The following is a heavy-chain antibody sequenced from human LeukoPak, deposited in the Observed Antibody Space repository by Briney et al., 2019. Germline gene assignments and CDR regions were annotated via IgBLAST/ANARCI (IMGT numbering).Heavy chain of an antibody. CDR2: ITGSGGST. D-gene: IGHD2-15*01. CDR1: GFTFDNFA. CDR3: ARDYRGYRAPYYFDY. J-gene: IGHJ4*02. V-gene: IGHV3-23*01. Sequence: GGSLRLSCAPSGFTFDNFAMTWVRQAPGKGLEWVSEITGSGGSTYYADSVKGRFTISRDNSKNTLYLQMNSLRAEDTAVYYCARDYRGYRAPYYFDYWGQGTLVTVSS.